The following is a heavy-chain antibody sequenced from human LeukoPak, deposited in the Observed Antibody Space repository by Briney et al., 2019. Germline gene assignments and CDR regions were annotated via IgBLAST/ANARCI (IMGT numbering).Heavy chain of an antibody. CDR1: GYTFTSYG. CDR2: ISAYNGNT. CDR3: ASLVGYGSGSYYSSRIRNYFDY. D-gene: IGHD3-10*01. V-gene: IGHV1-18*01. J-gene: IGHJ4*02. Sequence: ASVKVSCKASGYTFTSYGISWVRQAPGQGLEWMGWISAYNGNTNYAQKLQGRVTMTTDTSTSTAYMELRSLRSDDTAVYYCASLVGYGSGSYYSSRIRNYFDYWGQGTLVTVSS.